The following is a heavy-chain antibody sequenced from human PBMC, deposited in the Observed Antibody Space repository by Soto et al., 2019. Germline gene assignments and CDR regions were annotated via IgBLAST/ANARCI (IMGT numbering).Heavy chain of an antibody. D-gene: IGHD2-21*01. Sequence: GSLRLSCTASGFSISAYAMHWVRQAPGKGLEWVSFTSYRTSQKDYAGSVTGRFAISRDNSKNTLYLLMNSLRPEDTAVYYCARDGDGDGYPAGFDYWGQGILVTVSS. J-gene: IGHJ4*02. V-gene: IGHV3-30*09. CDR2: TSYRTSQK. CDR1: GFSISAYA. CDR3: ARDGDGDGYPAGFDY.